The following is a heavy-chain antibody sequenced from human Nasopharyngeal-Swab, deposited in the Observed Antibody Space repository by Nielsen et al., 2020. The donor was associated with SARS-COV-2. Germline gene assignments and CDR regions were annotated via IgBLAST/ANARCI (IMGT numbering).Heavy chain of an antibody. J-gene: IGHJ4*02. Sequence: SETLSLTCTVSGGSVSSSTLYYWAWIRQPPEKGLEWIGNIYFSGTTHYNPSLKSRVTISVDTSKNQFSLKMTSVTAADTAVYYCARRTEYRASYYLGGYFDYWGQGTLVTVSS. V-gene: IGHV4-39*01. CDR2: IYFSGTT. D-gene: IGHD1-26*01. CDR1: GGSVSSSTLYY. CDR3: ARRTEYRASYYLGGYFDY.